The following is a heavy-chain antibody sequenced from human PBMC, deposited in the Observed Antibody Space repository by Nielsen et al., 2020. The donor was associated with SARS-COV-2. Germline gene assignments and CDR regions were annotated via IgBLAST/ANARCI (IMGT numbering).Heavy chain of an antibody. V-gene: IGHV3-23*01. Sequence: GESLKISCAASGFTFSSYAMSWVRQAPGKGLEWVSAISGSGGSTYYADSAKGRFTISRDNSKNTLYLQMNSLRAEDTAVYYCAKDKASRRGTTVVTNPFDPWGQGTLVTVSS. CDR1: GFTFSSYA. J-gene: IGHJ5*02. CDR2: ISGSGGST. CDR3: AKDKASRRGTTVVTNPFDP. D-gene: IGHD4-23*01.